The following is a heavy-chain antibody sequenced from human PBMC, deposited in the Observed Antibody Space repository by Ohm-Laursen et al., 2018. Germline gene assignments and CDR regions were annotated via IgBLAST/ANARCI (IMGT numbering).Heavy chain of an antibody. CDR2: IWHDGSNK. Sequence: SSLRLSCAASGFTFSSYGMNWVRQAPGKGLEWVAIIWHDGSNKYYADSVKGRFTISRDNSKNTLYLQMNSLRAEDTAVYYCARHDGYGRWGQGTLVTVSS. V-gene: IGHV3-33*01. CDR1: GFTFSSYG. CDR3: ARHDGYGR. J-gene: IGHJ4*02. D-gene: IGHD5-24*01.